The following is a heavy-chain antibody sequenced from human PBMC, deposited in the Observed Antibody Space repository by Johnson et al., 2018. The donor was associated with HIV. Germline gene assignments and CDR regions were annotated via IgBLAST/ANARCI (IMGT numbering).Heavy chain of an antibody. CDR1: GFTFSNYA. Sequence: QVQLVESGGGLVQPGGSLRLSCAASGFTFSNYAMHWGRQAPGKGLEWVAFIRYDGSNKYYADSVKGRFTISRDNYKNTLYLQMNSLRVEDTAVYYCASEVRGVLDIWGQGTMVTVSS. CDR2: IRYDGSNK. D-gene: IGHD3-10*01. CDR3: ASEVRGVLDI. J-gene: IGHJ3*02. V-gene: IGHV3-30*02.